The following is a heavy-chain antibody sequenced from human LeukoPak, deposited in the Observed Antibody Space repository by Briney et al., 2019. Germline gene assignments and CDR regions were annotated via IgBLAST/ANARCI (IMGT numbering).Heavy chain of an antibody. CDR1: GRSINSINW. J-gene: IGHJ4*02. CDR2: MYPTGGI. V-gene: IGHV4-4*02. CDR3: ARDPRDGHTFDY. Sequence: SETLSLTCAVSGRSINSINWWSWVRQPPGQGLEWIGEMYPTGGINYNPSLKSRITIALDKSQNQFSLRLSSVTAADTAVYYCARDPRDGHTFDYWGQGTLVTVSS.